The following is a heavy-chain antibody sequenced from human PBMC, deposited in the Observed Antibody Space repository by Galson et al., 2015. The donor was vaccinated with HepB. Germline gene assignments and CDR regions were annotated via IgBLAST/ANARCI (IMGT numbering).Heavy chain of an antibody. CDR3: ARDLSFTNGRYYYHGMDV. CDR2: ILYDGSYK. J-gene: IGHJ6*02. CDR1: GFAFDTYG. D-gene: IGHD2-8*01. Sequence: SLRLSCAASGFAFDTYGFEWVRQAPGKGLEWVAAILYDGSYKYYSDSVKGRFTISRDNSKNMLFLGVNSLRADDTGLYYCARDLSFTNGRYYYHGMDVWGQGTTVTVS. V-gene: IGHV3-33*01.